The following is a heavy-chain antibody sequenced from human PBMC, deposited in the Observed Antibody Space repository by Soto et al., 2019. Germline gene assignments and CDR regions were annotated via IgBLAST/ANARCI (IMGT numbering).Heavy chain of an antibody. J-gene: IGHJ4*02. CDR1: GFTFSSYA. CDR2: ISYDGSNK. D-gene: IGHD5-18*01. CDR3: ARGQGYSYGPPFDY. Sequence: QVQLVESGGGVVQPGRSLRLSCAASGFTFSSYAMHWVRQAPGKGLEWVAVISYDGSNKYYADSVKGRFTISRDNSKNTLYMQMNSLRAEDKAVYYCARGQGYSYGPPFDYWGQGTLVTVSS. V-gene: IGHV3-30-3*01.